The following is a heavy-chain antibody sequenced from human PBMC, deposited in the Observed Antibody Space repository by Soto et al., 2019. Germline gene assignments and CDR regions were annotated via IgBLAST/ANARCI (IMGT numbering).Heavy chain of an antibody. CDR2: ITYGGSI. J-gene: IGHJ4*02. Sequence: SESLSLTCTVSGASITNDAFFWTWVRQHPEKGLEWLAYITYGGSIYYDPSLRSRLTVSIDKSKSQFSLNVRSVTAADTAVYYCAKMERTQLWLLVQNWGQGLLVTVSS. CDR3: AKMERTQLWLLVQN. V-gene: IGHV4-31*03. CDR1: GASITNDAFF. D-gene: IGHD5-18*01.